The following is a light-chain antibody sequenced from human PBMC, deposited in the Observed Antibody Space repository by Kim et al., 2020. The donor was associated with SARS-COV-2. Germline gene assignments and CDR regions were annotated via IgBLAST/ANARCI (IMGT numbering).Light chain of an antibody. CDR2: DVS. J-gene: IGLJ1*01. V-gene: IGLV2-14*03. Sequence: QSALTQPASVSGSPGQSITISCTGTRSDVGGYNFVSWYQLHPGKAPKLMIYDVSNRPSGVSNRFSGSKSGNTASLTISGLQAEDEADYYCSSFTSSNTNVFGTGTKFTVL. CDR3: SSFTSSNTNV. CDR1: RSDVGGYNF.